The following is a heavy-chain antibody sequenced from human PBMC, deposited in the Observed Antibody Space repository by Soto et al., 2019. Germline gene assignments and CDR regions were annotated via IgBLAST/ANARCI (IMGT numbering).Heavy chain of an antibody. CDR2: INIGSGNT. D-gene: IGHD3-22*01. CDR1: GYAFSSYA. J-gene: IGHJ6*02. Sequence: ASVKVSCKASGYAFSSYAMHWVRQAPGQRLEWMGWINIGSGNTEYSQNFQDRITITRDTSARTVYMELSGLRSEDTAVYYCARGYRLYDSSGYYVINYYGMDVWGQGTTVTVS. CDR3: ARGYRLYDSSGYYVINYYGMDV. V-gene: IGHV1-3*04.